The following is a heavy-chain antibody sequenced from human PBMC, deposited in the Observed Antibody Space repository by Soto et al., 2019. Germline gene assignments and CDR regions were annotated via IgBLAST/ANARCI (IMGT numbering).Heavy chain of an antibody. CDR3: TRRALPQCINGVCYKDGFWDY. CDR2: IYYSGTT. D-gene: IGHD2-8*01. J-gene: IGHJ4*02. Sequence: QVQLQEPGPGLVKPSQTLSLTSTGSGGSVSSGGYNWSWIRWPPGTGLEGMGYIYYSGTTYFNPSLKRRASISLDTTKNEFSLKLTSVTAADTAVYYCTRRALPQCINGVCYKDGFWDYWGQGALVNVSS. V-gene: IGHV4-31*03. CDR1: GGSVSSGGYN.